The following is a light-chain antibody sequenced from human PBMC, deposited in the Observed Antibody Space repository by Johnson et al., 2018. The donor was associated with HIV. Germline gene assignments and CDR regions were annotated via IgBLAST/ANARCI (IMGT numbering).Light chain of an antibody. CDR3: GTWDSSLSAYV. CDR2: ENN. J-gene: IGLJ1*01. Sequence: QSVLTQPPSVSAAPRQKVTISCSGSSSNIGNNYVSWYQQLPGTAPKLLIYENNKRPSGIPDRFSGSKSGTSATLGITGLQTGDEADYYCGTWDSSLSAYVIGTGTKVTVL. V-gene: IGLV1-51*02. CDR1: SSNIGNNY.